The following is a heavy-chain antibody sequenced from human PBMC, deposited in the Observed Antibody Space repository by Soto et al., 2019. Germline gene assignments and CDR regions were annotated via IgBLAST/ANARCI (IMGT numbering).Heavy chain of an antibody. D-gene: IGHD2-15*01. J-gene: IGHJ4*02. CDR3: ARSKGCSGGSCYVFDY. CDR1: SGSISSINW. Sequence: SETLSLTCAVSSGSISSINWWSWVRQPPGKGLEWIGEIYHSGSTNYNPSLKSRVTISVDKSKNQFSLKLSSVTAADTAVYYWARSKGCSGGSCYVFDYWGQGTLVTV. CDR2: IYHSGST. V-gene: IGHV4-4*02.